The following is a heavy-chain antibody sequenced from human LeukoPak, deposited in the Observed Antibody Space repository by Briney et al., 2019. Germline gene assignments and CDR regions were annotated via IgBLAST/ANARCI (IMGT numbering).Heavy chain of an antibody. J-gene: IGHJ4*02. CDR3: ARYTWIQLLIDY. CDR2: IKQDGSEK. CDR1: GFTFSSDW. D-gene: IGHD5-18*01. Sequence: PVGSLRLSCAASGFTFSSDWMSWVRQAPGKGLEWVANIKQDGSEKYYVDSVKGRFTISRDNAKNSLYLQMNSLRAEDTAVYYCARYTWIQLLIDYWGQGTLVTVSS. V-gene: IGHV3-7*01.